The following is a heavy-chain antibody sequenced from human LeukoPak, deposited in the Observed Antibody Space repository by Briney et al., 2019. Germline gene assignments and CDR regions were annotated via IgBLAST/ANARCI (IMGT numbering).Heavy chain of an antibody. CDR3: ARAYGYYYYMDV. Sequence: PSETLSLTCAVSGYSISSGYYWGWIRQPPGKGLEWIGFIYNSGNTWYSPSLKSRVTISVDTSKNQVSLKLTSVTAADTAVYYCARAYGYYYYMDVWGKGPRSPSP. CDR2: IYNSGNT. V-gene: IGHV4-38-2*01. CDR1: GYSISSGYY. D-gene: IGHD4-17*01. J-gene: IGHJ6*03.